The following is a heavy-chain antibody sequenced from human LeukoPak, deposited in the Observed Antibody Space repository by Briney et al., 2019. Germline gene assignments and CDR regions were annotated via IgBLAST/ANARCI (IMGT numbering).Heavy chain of an antibody. CDR2: INWNSGKI. V-gene: IGHV3-9*01. CDR1: GFTLEVYF. Sequence: GGSLRFSGVASGFTLEVYFMHWVRQFPGKGLGWVAAINWNSGKIDYADSVDGRFSIPRDNAKNSLYLQMRDLRTEDTAVYYCAKDYAYCSGGSCYLFDNWGQGTLVIVSS. J-gene: IGHJ4*02. D-gene: IGHD2-15*01. CDR3: AKDYAYCSGGSCYLFDN.